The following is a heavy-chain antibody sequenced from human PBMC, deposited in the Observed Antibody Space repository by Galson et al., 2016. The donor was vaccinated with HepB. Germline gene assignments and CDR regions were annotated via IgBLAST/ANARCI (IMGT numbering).Heavy chain of an antibody. CDR1: GGSIRSDFYY. Sequence: SETLSLTCTVSGGSIRSDFYYWGWIRQPPGKGLEWIGTVYHRGSTYYNPSLTSRVTISVDTSKNQFSLRLNSVTAADTAIYYCARRGESTLVATHDAFDIWGQGTMDAVSS. CDR3: ARRGESTLVATHDAFDI. V-gene: IGHV4-39*01. J-gene: IGHJ3*02. CDR2: VYHRGST. D-gene: IGHD3-10*01.